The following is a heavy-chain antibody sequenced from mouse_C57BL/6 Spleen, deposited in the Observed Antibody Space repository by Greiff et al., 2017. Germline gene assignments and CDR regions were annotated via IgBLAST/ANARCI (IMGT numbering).Heavy chain of an antibody. D-gene: IGHD2-3*01. V-gene: IGHV7-3*01. CDR2: IRNKANGYTT. Sequence: DVKLVESGGGLVQPGGSLSLSCAASGFTFSDYYMSWVRQPPGKALEWLGFIRNKANGYTTEYSASVKGRFTISRDNSQSILYLQMNALRAEDSATYYCARLDGYYETGYFDYWGQGTTLTVSS. CDR1: GFTFSDYY. CDR3: ARLDGYYETGYFDY. J-gene: IGHJ2*01.